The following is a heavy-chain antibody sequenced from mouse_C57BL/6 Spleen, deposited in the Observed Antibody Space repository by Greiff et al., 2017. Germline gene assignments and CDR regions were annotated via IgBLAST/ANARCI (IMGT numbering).Heavy chain of an antibody. V-gene: IGHV1-15*01. D-gene: IGHD1-1*01. CDR2: IDPETGGT. J-gene: IGHJ4*01. CDR3: TSTVVARAMDY. Sequence: VKLVESGAELVRPGASVTLSCKASGYTFTDYEMHWVKQTPVHGLEWIGAIDPETGGTAYNQKFKGKAILTADKSSSTAYMELRSLTSEDSAVYYCTSTVVARAMDYWGQGTSVTVSS. CDR1: GYTFTDYE.